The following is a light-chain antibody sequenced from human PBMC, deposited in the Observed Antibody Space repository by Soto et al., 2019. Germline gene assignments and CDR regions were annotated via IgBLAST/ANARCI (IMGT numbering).Light chain of an antibody. V-gene: IGKV3-11*01. CDR2: DAS. J-gene: IGKJ5*01. Sequence: IVMTQSPATLSVSPWERATLSCRASQSGSSNLAWYQQKPGQAPRLLIYDASNRATGIPARFSGSGSGTDFSLTISSLEPEDFAVYYCQQRSNWPITFGLGTRLEI. CDR1: QSGSSN. CDR3: QQRSNWPIT.